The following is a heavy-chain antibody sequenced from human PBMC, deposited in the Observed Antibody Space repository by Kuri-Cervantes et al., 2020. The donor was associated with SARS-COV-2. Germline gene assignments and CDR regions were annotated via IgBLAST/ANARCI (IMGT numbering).Heavy chain of an antibody. V-gene: IGHV4-39*01. CDR1: GGSISSSSYY. CDR3: AGFYYYDCSGFVASYYYMDV. D-gene: IGHD3-22*01. CDR2: IYYSGST. J-gene: IGHJ6*03. Sequence: SETLSLTCTVSGGSISSSSYYWGWIRQPPGKGLEWIGSIYYSGSTYYNPSLKSRLTISVDTSKNQFSLKLSSVTAADTAVYYCAGFYYYDCSGFVASYYYMDVWGKGTTVTVSS.